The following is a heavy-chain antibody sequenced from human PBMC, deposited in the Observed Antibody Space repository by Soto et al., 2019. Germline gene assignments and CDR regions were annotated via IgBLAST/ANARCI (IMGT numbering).Heavy chain of an antibody. CDR1: GFTFCSYA. Sequence: PGGSLRLSCAASGFTFCSYAMHWVRKAPGKGLEWVAVISYDGSNKYYADSVKGRFTISRDNSKNTLYLQMNSLRAEDTAVYYCARDFYQGYCSGGSCPSPGGYWGQGT. CDR2: ISYDGSNK. V-gene: IGHV3-30-3*01. CDR3: ARDFYQGYCSGGSCPSPGGY. D-gene: IGHD2-15*01. J-gene: IGHJ4*02.